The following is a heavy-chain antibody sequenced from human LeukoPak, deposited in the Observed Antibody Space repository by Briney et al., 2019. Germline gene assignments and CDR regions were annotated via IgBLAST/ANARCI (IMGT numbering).Heavy chain of an antibody. CDR1: GGTFISYA. CDR3: ARDPRSLRYFDWSYFDY. J-gene: IGHJ4*02. Sequence: ASVKVSCRASGGTFISYAISWVRQAPGQGLEWMGGIIPIFGTANYAQKFQGRVTITADESTSTAYMELSSLRSEDTAVYYCARDPRSLRYFDWSYFDYWGQGTLVTVSS. D-gene: IGHD3-9*01. CDR2: IIPIFGTA. V-gene: IGHV1-69*13.